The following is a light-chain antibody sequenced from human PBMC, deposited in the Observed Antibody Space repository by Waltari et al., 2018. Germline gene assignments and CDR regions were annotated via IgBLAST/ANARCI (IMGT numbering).Light chain of an antibody. CDR3: GTWDTSLSAWV. CDR1: SSNIGNRY. Sequence: QSVLTQAPSVSAAPGQEVTIPCAGSSSNIGNRYVSWYQQFPGTAPKLLIYDNDKRPSGIPDRFSASKSGTSATLGITGLQTGDEANYYCGTWDTSLSAWVFGGGTKLTVL. V-gene: IGLV1-51*01. CDR2: DND. J-gene: IGLJ3*02.